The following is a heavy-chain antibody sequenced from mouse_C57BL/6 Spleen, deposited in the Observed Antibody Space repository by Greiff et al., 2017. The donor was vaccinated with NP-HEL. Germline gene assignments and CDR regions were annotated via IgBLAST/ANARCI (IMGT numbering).Heavy chain of an antibody. J-gene: IGHJ2*02. Sequence: EVQLQQSVAELVRPGASVKLSCTASGFNIKNTYIHWVKQRPEQGLEWIGRIDPANGNTKYAPKFQGKATITADTSSNTAYLQLSSLTSEDTAIYYCARLTTVRFDYWGQGTSLTVSS. D-gene: IGHD1-1*01. CDR2: IDPANGNT. V-gene: IGHV14-3*01. CDR1: GFNIKNTY. CDR3: ARLTTVRFDY.